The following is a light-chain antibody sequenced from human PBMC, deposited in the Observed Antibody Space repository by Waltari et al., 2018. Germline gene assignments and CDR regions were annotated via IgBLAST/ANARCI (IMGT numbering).Light chain of an antibody. CDR2: CSY. J-gene: IGKJ2*02. CDR3: HHYNDWPPGT. CDR1: QLVRTD. V-gene: IGKV3-15*01. Sequence: RQLVRTDVACDQQWPGQAPRLLIYCSYKRATGIPARFSGTGSEAEFTLTISSLQSEDFAVYFCHHYNDWPPGTFGQGTKLDSK.